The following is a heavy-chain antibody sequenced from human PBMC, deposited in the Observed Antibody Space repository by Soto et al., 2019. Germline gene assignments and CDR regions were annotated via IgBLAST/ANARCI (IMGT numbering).Heavy chain of an antibody. D-gene: IGHD4-17*01. CDR1: GGSISSYD. Sequence: SETVSLTCTVSGGSISSYDWSWIRQPPGKGLEWIGYIYYSGSTNYNPSLKSRVTISVDTSKNQFSLKLSSVTAADTAVYYCARRYGPGFDYWGQGTLVTVSS. CDR3: ARRYGPGFDY. V-gene: IGHV4-59*08. CDR2: IYYSGST. J-gene: IGHJ4*02.